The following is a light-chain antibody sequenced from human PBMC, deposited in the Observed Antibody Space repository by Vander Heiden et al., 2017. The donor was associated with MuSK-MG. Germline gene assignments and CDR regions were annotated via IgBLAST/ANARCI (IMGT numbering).Light chain of an antibody. Sequence: QSVLTQPPSVSGAPGQRVTISCTGSSPNIGAGYDVHWHPQLPVTAPHLLIYGNSNRRSGVTARFSGSKSGTSAALAITGLQAEEEADYYCQSYDSSRSGDVVFGGGTKLTVL. J-gene: IGLJ2*01. CDR2: GNS. CDR3: QSYDSSRSGDVV. V-gene: IGLV1-40*01. CDR1: SPNIGAGYD.